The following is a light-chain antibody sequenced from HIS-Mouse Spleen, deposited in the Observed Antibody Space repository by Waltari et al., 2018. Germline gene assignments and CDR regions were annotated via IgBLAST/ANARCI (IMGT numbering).Light chain of an antibody. CDR3: SSYTSSSNWV. CDR1: SSDVGGYNH. J-gene: IGLJ3*02. Sequence: QSALTQPASVSGSPGQSITISCTGTSSDVGGYNHGSWSQQHPGKAPKLMIYDVSNRPSGVSNRFSGSKSGNTASLTISGLQAEDEADYYCSSYTSSSNWVFGGGTKLTVL. CDR2: DVS. V-gene: IGLV2-14*03.